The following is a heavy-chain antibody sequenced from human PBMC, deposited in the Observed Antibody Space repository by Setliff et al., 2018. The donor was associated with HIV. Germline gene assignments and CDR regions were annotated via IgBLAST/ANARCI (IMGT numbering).Heavy chain of an antibody. CDR1: GYDFSSYW. CDR3: ARGIAALTASFDY. V-gene: IGHV5-51*01. CDR2: IYPGDSET. J-gene: IGHJ4*02. D-gene: IGHD2-21*02. Sequence: GESLKISCKGSGYDFSSYWIAWVRQMPGKGLEWVGIIYPGDSETRYSPSFQGQVIISADKSVSTAYLQWSSLQTSDSGMYYCARGIAALTASFDYWGQGSLVTVSS.